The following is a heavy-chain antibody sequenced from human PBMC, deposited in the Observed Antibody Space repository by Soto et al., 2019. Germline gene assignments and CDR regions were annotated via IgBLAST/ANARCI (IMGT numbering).Heavy chain of an antibody. D-gene: IGHD6-13*01. CDR2: IIPSFGTA. V-gene: IGHV1-69*12. CDR1: GGTFSSYA. Sequence: QVQLVQSGAEVKKPGSSVKVSCKASGGTFSSYAISWVRQAPGQGLEWMGGIIPSFGTANYAQKFQGRVTIPADESTRTAYMELSSLSSEAPAVYYCACDVLAAAGPAGWGQGTLVTVSS. J-gene: IGHJ4*02. CDR3: ACDVLAAAGPAG.